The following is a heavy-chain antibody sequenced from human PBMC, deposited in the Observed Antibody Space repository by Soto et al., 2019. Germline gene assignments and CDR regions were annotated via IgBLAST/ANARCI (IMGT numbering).Heavy chain of an antibody. J-gene: IGHJ3*02. CDR3: AGDVNYGDYFSYAFDM. CDR1: GFTFSNYA. CDR2: ISYDGSSK. Sequence: QVQLVESGGGVVQPGRSLRLSCAASGFTFSNYAMHWVRQAPGKGLEWVAVISYDGSSKYYADSVKGRFTISRDNSKNTLYLQMNSLGAEDTAVYYCAGDVNYGDYFSYAFDMWGQGTMVTVSS. D-gene: IGHD4-17*01. V-gene: IGHV3-30-3*01.